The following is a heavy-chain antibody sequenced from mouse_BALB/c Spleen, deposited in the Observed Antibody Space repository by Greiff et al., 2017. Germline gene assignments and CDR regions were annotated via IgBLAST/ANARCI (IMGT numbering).Heavy chain of an antibody. CDR2: IWAGGST. D-gene: IGHD1-1*01. Sequence: VKLMESGPGLVAPSQSLSITCTVSGFSLTSYGVHWVRQPPGKGLEWLGVIWAGGSTNYNSALMSRLSISKDNSKSQVFLKMNSLQTDDTAMYYCARANYYGSSSCAYWGQGTLVTVSA. J-gene: IGHJ3*01. V-gene: IGHV2-9*02. CDR3: ARANYYGSSSCAY. CDR1: GFSLTSYG.